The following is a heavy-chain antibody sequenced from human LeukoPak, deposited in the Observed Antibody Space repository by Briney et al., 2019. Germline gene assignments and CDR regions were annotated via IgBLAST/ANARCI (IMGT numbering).Heavy chain of an antibody. CDR1: GYTFTRYG. J-gene: IGHJ5*02. V-gene: IGHV1-69*04. CDR3: ARGTGYSSSWNWFDP. CDR2: IIPILGIA. D-gene: IGHD6-13*01. Sequence: SVKVSCKASGYTFTRYGISWVRQAPGQGLEWMGRIIPILGIANYAQKFQGRVTITADKSTSTAYMELSSLRSEDTAVYYCARGTGYSSSWNWFDPWGQGTLVTVSS.